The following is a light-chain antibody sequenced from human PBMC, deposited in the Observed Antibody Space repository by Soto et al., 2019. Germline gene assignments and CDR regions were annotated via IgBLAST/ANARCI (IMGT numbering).Light chain of an antibody. CDR1: SSDIGGYNF. J-gene: IGLJ1*01. CDR3: SSYAGSNNPGV. Sequence: GTSSDIGGYNFVSWYQQHPGKAPKLMIYEVSKRPSGVPDRFSGSKSGITASLTVSGLQAEDEADYYCSSYAGSNNPGVFGTGTKVTVL. V-gene: IGLV2-8*01. CDR2: EVS.